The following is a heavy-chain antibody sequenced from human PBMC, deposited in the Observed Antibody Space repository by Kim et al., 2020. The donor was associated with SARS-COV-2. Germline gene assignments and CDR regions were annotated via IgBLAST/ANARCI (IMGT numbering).Heavy chain of an antibody. D-gene: IGHD5-18*01. J-gene: IGHJ4*02. CDR2: ISPSNGDT. CDR1: GYTFTAPY. V-gene: IGHV1-2*02. Sequence: ASVKVSCKASGYTFTAPYINWVRQAPGQGLQWLGWISPSNGDTYYAQKFQGRVTVTSDTPLSTVYMDLSGLTSDDTAVYFCARGHSKDYWGQGTPATVSS. CDR3: ARGHSKDY.